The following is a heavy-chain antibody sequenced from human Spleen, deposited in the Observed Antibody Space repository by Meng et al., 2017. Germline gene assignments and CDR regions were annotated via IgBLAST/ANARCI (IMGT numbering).Heavy chain of an antibody. CDR2: IYYSGST. V-gene: IGHV4-31*03. CDR1: GGSINSFSYF. CDR3: ARETSPSDQGWFDP. Sequence: QVLLPVSGSSMVKLSQNRSLACTFSGGSINSFSYFWSWSRQRPGKGLEYIGYIYYSGSTYYTPSLKSRVTISVDTSVNQFSLKLSSVTAADTAVYYCARETSPSDQGWFDPWGQGTLVTVSS. J-gene: IGHJ5*02.